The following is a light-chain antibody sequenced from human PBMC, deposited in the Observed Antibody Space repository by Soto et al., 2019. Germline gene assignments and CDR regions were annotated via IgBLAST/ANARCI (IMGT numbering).Light chain of an antibody. CDR3: QQYGSSLSWT. CDR2: GAS. Sequence: DIGLTQSPCTLSWSAGERATLSCGASQSVSSGYLAWYQQKPGQAPRLLIYGASSRATGIPDRFSGSGSGTDFTPTISRLEPEDVAVYYCQQYGSSLSWTFGQGTKVDIK. CDR1: QSVSSGY. V-gene: IGKV3-20*01. J-gene: IGKJ1*01.